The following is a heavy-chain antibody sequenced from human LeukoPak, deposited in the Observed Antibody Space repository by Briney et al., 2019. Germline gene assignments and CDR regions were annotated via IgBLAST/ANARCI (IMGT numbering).Heavy chain of an antibody. J-gene: IGHJ3*02. CDR3: ARPITTVTIFGRSTREAVDAFDI. CDR2: IKQDGSEK. D-gene: IGHD4-17*01. Sequence: GGSLRLSCAASGFTFSDYYMSWVRQAPGKGLEWVANIKQDGSEKYYVDSVKGRFTISRDNAKNSQYLQMNSLRAEDTAVYYCARPITTVTIFGRSTREAVDAFDIWDQGTMVTVSS. V-gene: IGHV3-7*01. CDR1: GFTFSDYY.